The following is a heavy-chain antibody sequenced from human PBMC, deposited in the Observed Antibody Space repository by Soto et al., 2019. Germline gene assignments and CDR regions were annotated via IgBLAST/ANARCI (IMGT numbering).Heavy chain of an antibody. V-gene: IGHV3-33*01. CDR2: IWYDGSNK. Sequence: GGSLRLSCAASGFTFSSYGMHWVRQAPGKGLEWVAVIWYDGSNKYYADSVKGRFTISRDNSKNTLYLQMNSLRAEDTALYYCARENIAAAGTGWFDPWGQGTLVTVSS. CDR1: GFTFSSYG. J-gene: IGHJ5*02. D-gene: IGHD6-13*01. CDR3: ARENIAAAGTGWFDP.